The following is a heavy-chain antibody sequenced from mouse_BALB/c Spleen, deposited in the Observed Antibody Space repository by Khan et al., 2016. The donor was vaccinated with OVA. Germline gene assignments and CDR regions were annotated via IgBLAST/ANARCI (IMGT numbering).Heavy chain of an antibody. D-gene: IGHD1-1*01. J-gene: IGHJ1*01. CDR1: GISITTRNYR. CDR2: IYYSGTI. V-gene: IGHV3-5*02. Sequence: EVPLQESGPGLVKPSQTVSLTCTVTGISITTRNYRWSWIRQFPGHKLEWIGYIYYSGTITYNPSLTSRATIPRDTSKNQFFLEMNSLTAEDTATYYCARDEYYGYWYFDVWGAGTTVTGSS. CDR3: ARDEYYGYWYFDV.